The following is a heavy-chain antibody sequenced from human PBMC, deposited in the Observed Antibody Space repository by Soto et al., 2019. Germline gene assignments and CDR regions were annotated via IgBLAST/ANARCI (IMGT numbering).Heavy chain of an antibody. Sequence: EVQVVESGGALVQPGGSLRLSCAASGFTFSNYWMHWVRQVPGEGLVWVSSINKDGSRTWYADSVRGRIAMSRDNARNLVYFQMNSLRAEDTAVYYCGPTFEYWGQGALVTVSS. CDR2: INKDGSRT. D-gene: IGHD1-26*01. CDR3: GPTFEY. CDR1: GFTFSNYW. V-gene: IGHV3-74*01. J-gene: IGHJ4*02.